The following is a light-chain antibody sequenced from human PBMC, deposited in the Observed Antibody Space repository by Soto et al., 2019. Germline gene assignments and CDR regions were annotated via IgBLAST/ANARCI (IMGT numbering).Light chain of an antibody. CDR3: NQYYSPPLT. CDR2: WAS. CDR1: QSVLYSSNNKNY. Sequence: DIVMTQSPDSLAVSLGERATINCKSSQSVLYSSNNKNYLAWYQQKPGQPPKLLIYWASTRESGVTDRFSGSGSGTDITLTVSSLQAEDVAVSCCNQYYSPPLTFDGGTKVEIK. J-gene: IGKJ4*01. V-gene: IGKV4-1*01.